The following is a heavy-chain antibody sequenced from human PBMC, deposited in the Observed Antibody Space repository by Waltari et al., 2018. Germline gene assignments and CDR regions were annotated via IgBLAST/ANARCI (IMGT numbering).Heavy chain of an antibody. CDR3: ARGSKNYYFDY. V-gene: IGHV4-4*07. J-gene: IGHJ4*02. Sequence: GSINNYYWSWIRQPAGKGLEWIGRIYTSGSTKYNPSFKSRVTMSVNTSKNQFSLKLSSVTAADTAVYYCARGSKNYYFDYWGQGTLVTVSS. CDR2: IYTSGST. CDR1: GSINNYY.